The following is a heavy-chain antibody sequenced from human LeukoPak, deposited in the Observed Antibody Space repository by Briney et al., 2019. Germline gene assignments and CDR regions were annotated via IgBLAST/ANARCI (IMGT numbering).Heavy chain of an antibody. CDR3: ARTHYGEDRHVDY. V-gene: IGHV1-69*13. J-gene: IGHJ4*02. D-gene: IGHD4-17*01. CDR1: GGTFSSYA. Sequence: SVKVSCKASGGTFSSYAISWVRQAPGQGLEWMGGIIPIFGTANYAQKFQGRVTITADESTSTAYMELSSLRSEDTAVYYCARTHYGEDRHVDYWGQGTLVTVSS. CDR2: IIPIFGTA.